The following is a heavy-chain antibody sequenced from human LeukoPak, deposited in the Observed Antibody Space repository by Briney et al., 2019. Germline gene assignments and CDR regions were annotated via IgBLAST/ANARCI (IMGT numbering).Heavy chain of an antibody. CDR3: ARDLYCSGGSCYLRRWMSAGMDV. CDR1: GYTFTGYY. Sequence: ASVKVSCKASGYTFTGYYMHWVRQAPGQGLEWMGWINPNSGGTNYAQKFQGRVTMTRDTSISTAYMELSRLRSDDTAVYYCARDLYCSGGSCYLRRWMSAGMDVWGQGTTVTVSS. CDR2: INPNSGGT. D-gene: IGHD2-15*01. V-gene: IGHV1-2*02. J-gene: IGHJ6*02.